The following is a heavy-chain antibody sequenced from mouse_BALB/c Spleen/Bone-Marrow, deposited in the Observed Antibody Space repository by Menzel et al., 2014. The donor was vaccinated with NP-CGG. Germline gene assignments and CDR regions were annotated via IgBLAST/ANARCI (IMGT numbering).Heavy chain of an antibody. Sequence: VQLQQSGAELVKPGASVKLSCKASGYTFTSYWMHWVKLRPGQGFEWIGEINPSNGGTSYNEKFKRKAPLTVYKSSSTAYIQLSSQTSEDSAVYYCTYMGYYGSSYAMDYWGQGTPVTVSS. CDR2: INPSNGGT. CDR3: TYMGYYGSSYAMDY. V-gene: IGHV1S16*01. D-gene: IGHD1-1*01. CDR1: GYTFTSYW. J-gene: IGHJ4*01.